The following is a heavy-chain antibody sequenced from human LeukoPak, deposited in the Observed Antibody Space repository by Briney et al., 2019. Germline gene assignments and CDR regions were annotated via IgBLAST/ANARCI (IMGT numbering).Heavy chain of an antibody. V-gene: IGHV4-61*02. CDR3: ARGDLAAAGYFDY. CDR1: GGSISSGSYY. CDR2: IYTSGST. J-gene: IGHJ4*02. Sequence: PSETLSLTCTVSGGSISSGSYYWRWLRQPAGKALEWLGRIYTSGSTNYNPSLKSRVTISVDTSKNQFSLKLSSVTAADTAVYYCARGDLAAAGYFDYWGQGTLVTVSS. D-gene: IGHD6-13*01.